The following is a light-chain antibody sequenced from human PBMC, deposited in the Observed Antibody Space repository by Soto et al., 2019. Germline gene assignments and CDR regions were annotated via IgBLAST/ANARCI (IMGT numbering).Light chain of an antibody. CDR2: AAS. CDR3: QQNYSATWT. J-gene: IGKJ1*01. CDR1: QSVSSY. Sequence: DLQMTQSPASLSASVGDRVTITCRASQSVSSYLTWYQQKPGQAPKLLIYAASSLPSGIPERFSGSGSETDFTLTISSLQPEDFAAYYCQQNYSATWTFGQGTKVDIK. V-gene: IGKV1-39*01.